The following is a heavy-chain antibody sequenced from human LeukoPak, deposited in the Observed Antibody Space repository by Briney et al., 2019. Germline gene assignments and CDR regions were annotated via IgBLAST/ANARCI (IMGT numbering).Heavy chain of an antibody. V-gene: IGHV4-4*02. CDR1: GGSISSSNW. CDR2: VYHTGSS. CDR3: ARGARGIAAAGSLDY. D-gene: IGHD6-13*01. Sequence: SETLSLTCAVSGGSISSSNWWSWVRQPPGKGLEWIGEVYHTGSSNYNPSLKSRVTISVDKSKSQFSLKLSSVTAADTAVYYCARGARGIAAAGSLDYWGQGTLVTVSS. J-gene: IGHJ4*02.